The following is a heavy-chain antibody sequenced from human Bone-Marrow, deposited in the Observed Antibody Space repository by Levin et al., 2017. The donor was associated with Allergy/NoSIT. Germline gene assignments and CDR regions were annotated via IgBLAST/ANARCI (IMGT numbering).Heavy chain of an antibody. D-gene: IGHD3-22*01. J-gene: IGHJ4*02. Sequence: SETLSLTCTVSGGSIRNFYWSWIRQPRGKRLEWIGYIYYSGSTNYNPSLQSRVTISVDTSKNQFSLKLTSVTAADTAVYYCARITHYDGGSSDYVPGYYFDFWGQGALVTVSS. V-gene: IGHV4-59*01. CDR2: IYYSGST. CDR3: ARITHYDGGSSDYVPGYYFDF. CDR1: GGSIRNFY.